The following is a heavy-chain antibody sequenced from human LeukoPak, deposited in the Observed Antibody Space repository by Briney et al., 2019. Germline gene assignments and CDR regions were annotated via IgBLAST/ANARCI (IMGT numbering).Heavy chain of an antibody. Sequence: SETLSLTYTVSGGSISSSSYYWGWIRQPPGKGLEWIGSIYYSGSTYYNPSLKSRVTISVDTSKNQFSLKLSSVTAADTAVYYCAREWTLYCSSTSCYTFQYYYYYYMDVWGKGTTVTVSS. D-gene: IGHD2-2*02. CDR3: AREWTLYCSSTSCYTFQYYYYYYMDV. J-gene: IGHJ6*03. CDR1: GGSISSSSYY. CDR2: IYYSGST. V-gene: IGHV4-39*02.